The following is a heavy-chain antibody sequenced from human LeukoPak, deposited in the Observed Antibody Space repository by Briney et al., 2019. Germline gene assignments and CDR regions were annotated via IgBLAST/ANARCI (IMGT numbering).Heavy chain of an antibody. Sequence: ASVKVSCKASGYTFTGYYMHWVRQAPGQGLEWMGWINPNSGGTNYAQKFQGRVTMTRDTSISTAYMELSRLTSDDTAVYYCATQRGSYRWGTDFDYWGQGTLVTVSS. CDR1: GYTFTGYY. D-gene: IGHD3-16*01. CDR3: ATQRGSYRWGTDFDY. CDR2: INPNSGGT. V-gene: IGHV1-2*02. J-gene: IGHJ4*02.